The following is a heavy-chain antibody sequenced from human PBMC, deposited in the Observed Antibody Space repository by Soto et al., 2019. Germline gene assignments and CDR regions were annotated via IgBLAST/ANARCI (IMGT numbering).Heavy chain of an antibody. CDR3: AKDLGLPFDY. Sequence: EVQLLESGGGLVQPGGSLRLSCAASGFTFSSYAMNWVRQAPGKGLEWVSAISGSGTSTYYADSVKGRFTISRDNSKNTLYLQMNTLRAEDTAVYYCAKDLGLPFDYWGQGTLVTVSS. J-gene: IGHJ4*02. V-gene: IGHV3-23*01. CDR1: GFTFSSYA. CDR2: ISGSGTST.